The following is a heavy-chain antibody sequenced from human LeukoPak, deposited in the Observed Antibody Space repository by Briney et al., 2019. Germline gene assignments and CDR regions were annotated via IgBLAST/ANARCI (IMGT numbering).Heavy chain of an antibody. V-gene: IGHV3-64*01. Sequence: HPGGSLRLSCATSGFIFSSYAMHWVRQAPGKGLEYVSAISSNGGSTYYANSVKGRFTISRDNSKNTLYLQMGSLRAEDMAVYYCARDLGAVAGIGFSFDYWGQGTLVTVSS. CDR3: ARDLGAVAGIGFSFDY. CDR1: GFIFSSYA. J-gene: IGHJ4*02. CDR2: ISSNGGST. D-gene: IGHD6-19*01.